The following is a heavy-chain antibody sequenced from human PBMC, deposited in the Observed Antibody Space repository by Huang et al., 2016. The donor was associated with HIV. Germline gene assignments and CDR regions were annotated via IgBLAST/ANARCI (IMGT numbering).Heavy chain of an antibody. J-gene: IGHJ4*02. CDR3: ARAPEFGNYEFDQ. D-gene: IGHD4-4*01. CDR2: ISYDGTRK. CDR1: GFSFSNYA. V-gene: IGHV3-30-3*01. Sequence: QVQLVESGGGVVQPGRSLRLSCVASGFSFSNYAVHWVRQAPGKGLEGVAVISYDGTRKDYAESVKGRFTVSRDNAKNTAYVQMNNPRGGDTAVYYCARAPEFGNYEFDQWGLGTLVTVSS.